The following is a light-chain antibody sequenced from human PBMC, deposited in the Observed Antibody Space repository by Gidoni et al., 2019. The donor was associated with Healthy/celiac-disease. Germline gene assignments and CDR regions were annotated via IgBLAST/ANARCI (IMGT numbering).Light chain of an antibody. CDR1: QSLLHSNGYNS. J-gene: IGKJ4*01. CDR2: LGS. V-gene: IGKV2-28*01. CDR3: MQALQTLLT. Sequence: DIVLTQSPLSLPVTPGEPASISCRSSQSLLHSNGYNSLDWYLQKPGQSPQLLIYLGSNRASGVPDRFSGSGSGTDFTLKISRVEAEDVGVYYCMQALQTLLTFXGXTKVEIK.